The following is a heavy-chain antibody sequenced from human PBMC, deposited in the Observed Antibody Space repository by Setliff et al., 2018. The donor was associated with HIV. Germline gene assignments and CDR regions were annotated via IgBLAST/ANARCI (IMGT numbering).Heavy chain of an antibody. CDR1: GYSINSGYY. J-gene: IGHJ6*03. CDR3: ARGSSSGLYYYYYYMDV. D-gene: IGHD6-6*01. Sequence: SETLSLTCAVSGYSINSGYYWGWIRQPPGKGLEWIGTIYHSGSTYYNPSLKSRVTISVDMSKNQFSLRLSSVTAADTAVYYCARGSSSGLYYYYYYMDVWGKGTTVTVSS. V-gene: IGHV4-38-2*01. CDR2: IYHSGST.